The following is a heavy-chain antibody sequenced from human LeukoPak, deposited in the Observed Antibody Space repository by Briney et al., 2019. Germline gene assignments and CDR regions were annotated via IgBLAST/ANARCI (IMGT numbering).Heavy chain of an antibody. Sequence: GGSLRLSCAVSGFTVSSNYMSWVRQAPGKGLEWVSVIYSGGSTYYADSVKGRFTISRDNSKNTLYLQMNSLRAEDTAVYYCAREKVTYYYDSSGHYFDYWGQGTLVTVSS. V-gene: IGHV3-53*01. J-gene: IGHJ4*02. CDR3: AREKVTYYYDSSGHYFDY. D-gene: IGHD3-22*01. CDR1: GFTVSSNY. CDR2: IYSGGST.